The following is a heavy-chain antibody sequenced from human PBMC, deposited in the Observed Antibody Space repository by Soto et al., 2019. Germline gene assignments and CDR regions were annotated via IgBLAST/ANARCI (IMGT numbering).Heavy chain of an antibody. CDR1: GVTFSTFA. CDR3: AKWRNWFDP. CDR2: FNDNTGNT. Sequence: EVQLLESGGGLIQPGGSLRLSCVASGVTFSTFAMSWVRQAPGKGLEWVSGFNDNTGNTYYADSVKGRFTISRDNSTITLYLQMNSLRVEDTAVYYCAKWRNWFDPWGQGTLVTVSS. J-gene: IGHJ5*02. V-gene: IGHV3-23*01.